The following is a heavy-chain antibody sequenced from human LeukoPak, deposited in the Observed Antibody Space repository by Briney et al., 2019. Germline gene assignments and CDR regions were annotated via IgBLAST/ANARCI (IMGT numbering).Heavy chain of an antibody. CDR2: ISHGGGKE. Sequence: GGSLRLSCAASGFPFHDHDMYWVRQTPGKGLEWVALISHGGGKEHYAESVKGRFTISRDNSRNTVYLQMSSLRSDDTAIYYCAKTLDGFWPQFDFWGQGTLLIVSS. CDR1: GFPFHDHD. V-gene: IGHV3-30*18. CDR3: AKTLDGFWPQFDF. D-gene: IGHD5-24*01. J-gene: IGHJ4*02.